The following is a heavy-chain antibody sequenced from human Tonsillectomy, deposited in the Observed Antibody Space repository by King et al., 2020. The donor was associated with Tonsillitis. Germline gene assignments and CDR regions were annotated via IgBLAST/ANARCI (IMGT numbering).Heavy chain of an antibody. CDR1: GYVFTGYY. V-gene: IGHV1-2*02. CDR3: ATDRYLISAVTKTDSFDI. D-gene: IGHD4-17*01. CDR2: INPDNGGT. J-gene: IGHJ3*02. Sequence: QLVQSGAEVKKPGASVKVSCKTSGYVFTGYYIHWVRQAPGQGPEWLGWINPDNGGTSYAQKFQGRVAMTRDTSISTAYMELSRLRSDDTAVYYCATDRYLISAVTKTDSFDIWGQGTMVTVSS.